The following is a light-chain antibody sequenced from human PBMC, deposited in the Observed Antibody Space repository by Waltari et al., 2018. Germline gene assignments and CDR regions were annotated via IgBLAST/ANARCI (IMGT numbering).Light chain of an antibody. J-gene: IGKJ1*01. CDR2: RSS. CDR3: QHYDNYWT. V-gene: IGKV1-5*03. Sequence: DIQMTKSPSTLSASVGDRVTITCRASQSITTWLAWYQQKPGKAPKLLIYRSSNLESGVPSRFSGSGSGTEFTLTISSLQPDDFATYYCQHYDNYWTFGQGTKVEIK. CDR1: QSITTW.